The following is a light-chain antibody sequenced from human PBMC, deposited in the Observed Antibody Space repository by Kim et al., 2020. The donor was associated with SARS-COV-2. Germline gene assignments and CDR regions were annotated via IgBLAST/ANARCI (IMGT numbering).Light chain of an antibody. V-gene: IGLV10-54*01. CDR3: SSWDRRLTVWV. CDR2: RNS. Sequence: AATLYCTGNRSNVGLEGAAWLQQHQGHPPKLLFFRNSTRTSGIAQRLSVARSGNTASLTITGLRPEDEADYYCSSWDRRLTVWVFGGGTQLTVL. CDR1: RSNVGLEG. J-gene: IGLJ3*02.